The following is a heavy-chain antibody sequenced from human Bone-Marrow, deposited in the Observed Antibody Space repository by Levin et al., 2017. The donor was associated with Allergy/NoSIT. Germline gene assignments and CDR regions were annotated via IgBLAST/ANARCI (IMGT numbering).Heavy chain of an antibody. Sequence: GGSLRLSCSVSGFTFSLAWMSWVRQAPGKGLEWVGHIKSKTHGGSTNYAAPVKGRFTIPREESKNTLYLAMDSLNTEDTGIYYCKTDFLGGAVTFDRWGQGTQVTVSS. D-gene: IGHD3-16*01. CDR2: IKSKTHGGST. V-gene: IGHV3-15*01. J-gene: IGHJ4*02. CDR1: GFTFSLAW. CDR3: KTDFLGGAVTFDR.